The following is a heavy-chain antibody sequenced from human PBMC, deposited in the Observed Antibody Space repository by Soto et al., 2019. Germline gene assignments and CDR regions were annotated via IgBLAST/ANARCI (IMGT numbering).Heavy chain of an antibody. D-gene: IGHD6-13*01. CDR1: GYTFTSYA. CDR3: ARGIPYSSSWFDY. J-gene: IGHJ4*02. Sequence: ASVKVSCNASGYTFTSYAMHWVRQAPGQRLEWMGWINAGNGNTRYSQKFQGRVTITRDTSASTAYMELSSLRSEDTAVYYCARGIPYSSSWFDYWGQGTLVTVSS. CDR2: INAGNGNT. V-gene: IGHV1-3*01.